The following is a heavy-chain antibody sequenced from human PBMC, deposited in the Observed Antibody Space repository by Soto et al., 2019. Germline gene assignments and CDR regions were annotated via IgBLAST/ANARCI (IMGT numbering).Heavy chain of an antibody. D-gene: IGHD3-16*02. Sequence: QLQLQESGPGLVKPSETLSLTWTVSGGSISSSSYYWGWIRQPPGKGLEWIGSIFYSGSTYFNPSLKSRITISVDTSKNHFFLRMKSVTAADTAVYYCARHIRLGGWGSYRHRFDYWGQGSLATVSS. CDR3: ARHIRLGGWGSYRHRFDY. J-gene: IGHJ4*02. CDR2: IFYSGST. CDR1: GGSISSSSYY. V-gene: IGHV4-39*01.